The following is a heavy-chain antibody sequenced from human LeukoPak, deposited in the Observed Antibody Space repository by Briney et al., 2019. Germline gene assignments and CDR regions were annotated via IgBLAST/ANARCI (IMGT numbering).Heavy chain of an antibody. V-gene: IGHV4-39*01. J-gene: IGHJ5*02. CDR1: GGSISSSSYY. CDR3: ARQWSDYYTLPNWFDP. CDR2: IYYSGST. Sequence: SETLSLTCTVSGGSISSSSYYWGWIRQPPGKGLEWIGSIYYSGSTYYNPSLKSRVTISVDTSKNQFSLKLSSVTAADTAVYYCARQWSDYYTLPNWFDPWGQGTLVTVSS. D-gene: IGHD3-3*01.